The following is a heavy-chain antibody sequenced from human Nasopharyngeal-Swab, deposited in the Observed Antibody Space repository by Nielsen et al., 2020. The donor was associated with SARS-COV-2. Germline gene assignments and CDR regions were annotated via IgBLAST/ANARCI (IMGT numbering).Heavy chain of an antibody. Sequence: GESLKISCAASGFTFSSYAMSWVRQAPGKGLEWGSVIYSSGSSTYYADSVKGRFTISRDNSKNTLYLQMNSLRAEDTAVYYCAKDRKITIFGVVTHPYYGMDVWGQGTTVTVSS. J-gene: IGHJ6*02. CDR3: AKDRKITIFGVVTHPYYGMDV. CDR2: IYSSGSST. CDR1: GFTFSSYA. D-gene: IGHD3-3*01. V-gene: IGHV3-23*03.